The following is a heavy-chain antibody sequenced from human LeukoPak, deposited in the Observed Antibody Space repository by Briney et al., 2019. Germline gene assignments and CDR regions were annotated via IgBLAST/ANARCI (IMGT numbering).Heavy chain of an antibody. CDR3: ARGGVSSGWYGFMVGRWFDP. CDR2: INPSGGST. CDR1: GYTFTSYY. J-gene: IGHJ5*02. V-gene: IGHV1-46*01. D-gene: IGHD6-19*01. Sequence: ASVKVSCKASGYTFTSYYMHWVRQAPGQGLEWMGIINPSGGSTSYAQKFQGRVTMTRDTSTSTVYMELSSLRSEDTAVYYCARGGVSSGWYGFMVGRWFDPWGQGTLVTVSS.